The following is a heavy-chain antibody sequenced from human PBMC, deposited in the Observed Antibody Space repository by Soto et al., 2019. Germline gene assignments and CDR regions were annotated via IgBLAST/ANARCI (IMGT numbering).Heavy chain of an antibody. Sequence: QVQLEESGGGVVQPGRSLRLSCAASGFFFSDYALHWVRQAPGKGLEWVAVISDDGRNEHYTDSVKGRFTISRDDSKNTLHLQMSSLRAEDTAVYYCVTDNFPRSDILTGYGFDSWGQGTLVTVSS. CDR2: ISDDGRNE. CDR3: VTDNFPRSDILTGYGFDS. CDR1: GFFFSDYA. J-gene: IGHJ4*02. V-gene: IGHV3-30*04. D-gene: IGHD3-9*01.